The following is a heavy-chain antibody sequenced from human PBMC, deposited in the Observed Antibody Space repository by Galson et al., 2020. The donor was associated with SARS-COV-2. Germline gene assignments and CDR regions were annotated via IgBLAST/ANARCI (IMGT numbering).Heavy chain of an antibody. J-gene: IGHJ6*03. CDR2: IYYSGST. D-gene: IGHD3-3*01. Sequence: SETLSLTCTVSGGSISSSSYYWTWIRQPPGTGLEWIGYIYYSGSTYYNPSLKSRVTISVDTSKNQFSLKLSSVTAADTAVYYCARGVGGFLEWFHYMDVWGKGTTVTVSS. CDR3: ARGVGGFLEWFHYMDV. CDR1: GGSISSSSYY. V-gene: IGHV4-61*05.